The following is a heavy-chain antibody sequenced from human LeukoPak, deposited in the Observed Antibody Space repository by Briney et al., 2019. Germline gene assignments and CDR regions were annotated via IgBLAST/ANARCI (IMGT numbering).Heavy chain of an antibody. CDR2: IYYSGST. V-gene: IGHV4-59*01. Sequence: SETLSLTCTVSGGSISSYYWSWIRQPPGKGLEWIGYIYYSGSTNYNPSLKSRVTISVDTSKNQFSLKLSSVTAADTAVYYCARMMVRGSFNWFDPWGQGTLVTVSS. D-gene: IGHD3-10*01. CDR1: GGSISSYY. CDR3: ARMMVRGSFNWFDP. J-gene: IGHJ5*02.